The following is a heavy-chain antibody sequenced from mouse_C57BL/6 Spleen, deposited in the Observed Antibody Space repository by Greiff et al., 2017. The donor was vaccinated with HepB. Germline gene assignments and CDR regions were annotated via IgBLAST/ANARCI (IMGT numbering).Heavy chain of an antibody. D-gene: IGHD2-3*01. CDR2: FHPYNDDT. CDR1: GYTFTTYP. J-gene: IGHJ3*01. Sequence: VKLVESGAELVKPGASVKMSCKASGYTFTTYPIEWMKQNHGKSLEWIGNFHPYNDDTKYNEKFKGKATLTVEKSSSTVYLELSRLTSDDSAVYYCARKEYDGYYGFAYWGQGTLVTVSA. V-gene: IGHV1-47*01. CDR3: ARKEYDGYYGFAY.